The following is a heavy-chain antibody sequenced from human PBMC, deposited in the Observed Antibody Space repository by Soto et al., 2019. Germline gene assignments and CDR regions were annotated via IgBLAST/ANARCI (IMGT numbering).Heavy chain of an antibody. CDR2: IYYSGST. CDR1: CGSISSGGYS. J-gene: IGHJ5*01. CDR3: AREEAVRLERRFDS. D-gene: IGHD6-6*01. Sequence: SETLSLTCTVSCGSISSGGYSCHWIRQHPGKGLEWIGYIYYSGSTYYNPSLKSRLTISIETSENLFSLKLSSVTAADTAVYFCAREEAVRLERRFDSWGQGTLVTVS. V-gene: IGHV4-31*03.